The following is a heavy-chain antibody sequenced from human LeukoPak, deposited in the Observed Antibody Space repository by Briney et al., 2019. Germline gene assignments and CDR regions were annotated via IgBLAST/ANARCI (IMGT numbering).Heavy chain of an antibody. CDR3: VSGGSYCLDY. CDR1: GFTFSSYA. Sequence: PGGSLRLSCAASGFTFSSYAMHWVHQAPGKGLEWVAVISYDGSNKYYADSVKGRFTISRDNSKNTLYLQMNSLRAEDTAVYYCVSGGSYCLDYWGQGTLVTVSS. V-gene: IGHV3-30*04. J-gene: IGHJ4*02. CDR2: ISYDGSNK. D-gene: IGHD1-26*01.